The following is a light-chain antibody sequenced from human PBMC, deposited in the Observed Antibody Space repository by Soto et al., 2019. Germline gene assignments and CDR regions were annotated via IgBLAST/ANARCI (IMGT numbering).Light chain of an antibody. CDR2: DAS. Sequence: TQSPGTVSLSPRERATLSCRASQSVSSSYLAWYQQKPGQAPRLLIYDASTRATGIPARFSGSGSGTDFTLTISSLEPADFAVYYCQQRSNWPLTFGGGTKVDIK. CDR1: QSVSSSY. V-gene: IGKV3D-20*02. J-gene: IGKJ4*01. CDR3: QQRSNWPLT.